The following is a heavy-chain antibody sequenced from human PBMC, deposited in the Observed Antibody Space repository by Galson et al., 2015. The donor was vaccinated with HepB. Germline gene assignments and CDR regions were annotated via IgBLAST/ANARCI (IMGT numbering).Heavy chain of an antibody. CDR1: GFSLSTNGVG. CDR3: ARSYCTNAGCRPRYFQH. CDR2: IYWDDDE. J-gene: IGHJ1*01. D-gene: IGHD2-8*01. Sequence: PALVKPTQTLTLTCTFSGFSLSTNGVGVGWIRQPPGKALEWLALIYWDDDESYSPSLKSRLTITKDTSKNQVVLTMTNMDPVDTATYYCARSYCTNAGCRPRYFQHWGQGTLVTVSS. V-gene: IGHV2-5*02.